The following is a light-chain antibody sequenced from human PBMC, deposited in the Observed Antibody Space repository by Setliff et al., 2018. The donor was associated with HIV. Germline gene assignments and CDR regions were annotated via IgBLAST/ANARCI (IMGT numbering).Light chain of an antibody. CDR1: SSDIGSYDL. CDR2: EVT. V-gene: IGLV2-23*02. CDR3: CSNTGSNTFV. Sequence: QSALAQPASVSGSPGQSITISCTGTSSDIGSYDLVSWFQQHPGKAPKAIIYEVTKRPSGVSNRFSGSKSGNVASLTISGLQAEDEADYYCCSNTGSNTFVFGTGTKVTVL. J-gene: IGLJ1*01.